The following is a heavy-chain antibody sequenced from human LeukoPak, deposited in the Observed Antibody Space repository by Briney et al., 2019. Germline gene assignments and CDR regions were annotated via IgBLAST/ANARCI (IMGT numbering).Heavy chain of an antibody. CDR1: GFTFSNYA. V-gene: IGHV3-23*01. J-gene: IGHJ4*02. CDR2: ISGSGSST. D-gene: IGHD3-10*01. CDR3: AVIWFGESYFDY. Sequence: GGSLRLSCAASGFTFSNYAMNWVRQAPGKGLEWVSGISGSGSSTYYADSVKGRSTISRDNSKNTLYLQMNSLRAEDTAVYYCAVIWFGESYFDYWGQGTLVTVSS.